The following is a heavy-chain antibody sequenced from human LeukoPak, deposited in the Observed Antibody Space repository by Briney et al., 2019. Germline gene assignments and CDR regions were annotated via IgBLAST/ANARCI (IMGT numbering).Heavy chain of an antibody. CDR3: AKESNILDY. Sequence: GGSLRLSCAASGFTFSSYAMSWVRQAPGKGLEWVSGISGSGGITYYADSVKGRFTVSRDNSKNTLYLQMSSLRAEDTAVYYCAKESNILDYWGQGTPVTVSS. D-gene: IGHD2/OR15-2a*01. J-gene: IGHJ4*02. CDR1: GFTFSSYA. V-gene: IGHV3-23*01. CDR2: ISGSGGIT.